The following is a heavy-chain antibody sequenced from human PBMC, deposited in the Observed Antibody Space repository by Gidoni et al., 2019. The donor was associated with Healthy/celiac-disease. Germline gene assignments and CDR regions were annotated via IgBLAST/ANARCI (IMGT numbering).Heavy chain of an antibody. Sequence: QVQLQESGPGLVKPSETLSLTCTVSGGSISSYYWSWIRQPPGKGLEWIGYIYYSGSTNYNPSLKSRVTISVDTSKNQFSLKLSSVTAADTAVYYCARDSPYDFWSGFAHYYGMDVWGQGTTVTVSS. V-gene: IGHV4-59*01. J-gene: IGHJ6*02. D-gene: IGHD3-3*01. CDR1: GGSISSYY. CDR3: ARDSPYDFWSGFAHYYGMDV. CDR2: IYYSGST.